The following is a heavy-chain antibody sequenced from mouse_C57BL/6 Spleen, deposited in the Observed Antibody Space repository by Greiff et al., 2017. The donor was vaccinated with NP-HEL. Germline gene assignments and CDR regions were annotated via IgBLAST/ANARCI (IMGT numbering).Heavy chain of an antibody. J-gene: IGHJ3*01. Sequence: VQLQQSGAELARPGASVKLSCKASGYTFTSYGISWVKQRTGQGLEWIGEIYPRSGNTYYNEKFKGKATLTADKSSSTAYMELRSLTSEDSTVYFCARSYYDYDGGAWFAYWGQGTLVTVSA. D-gene: IGHD2-4*01. V-gene: IGHV1-81*01. CDR2: IYPRSGNT. CDR3: ARSYYDYDGGAWFAY. CDR1: GYTFTSYG.